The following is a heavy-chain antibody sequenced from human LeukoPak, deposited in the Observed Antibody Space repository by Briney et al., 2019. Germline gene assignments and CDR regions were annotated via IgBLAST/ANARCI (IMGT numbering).Heavy chain of an antibody. Sequence: GGSLRLSCAASGFTFSSYTMNWVRQAPGKGLEWVSSISSSSGYIYYADSVKGRFTISRDNSKNTLYLQMNSLRAEDTAVYYCAKAGVGSSWYFDYWGQGTLVTVSS. CDR3: AKAGVGSSWYFDY. CDR2: ISSSSGYI. J-gene: IGHJ4*02. V-gene: IGHV3-21*04. CDR1: GFTFSSYT. D-gene: IGHD6-13*01.